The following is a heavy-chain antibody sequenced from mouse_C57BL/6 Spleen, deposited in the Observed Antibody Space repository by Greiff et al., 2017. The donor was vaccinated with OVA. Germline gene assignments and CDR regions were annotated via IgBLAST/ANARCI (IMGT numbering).Heavy chain of an antibody. CDR3: AREAYYYGSSYYFDY. V-gene: IGHV1-80*01. Sequence: QVQLQQPGAELVKPGASVKISCKASGYAFSSYWMNWVKQRPGKGLEWIGQIYPGDGDTNYNGKFKGKATLTADKSSSTAYMQLSSLTSEDSAVYFCAREAYYYGSSYYFDYWGQGTTLTVSS. D-gene: IGHD1-1*01. CDR2: IYPGDGDT. J-gene: IGHJ2*01. CDR1: GYAFSSYW.